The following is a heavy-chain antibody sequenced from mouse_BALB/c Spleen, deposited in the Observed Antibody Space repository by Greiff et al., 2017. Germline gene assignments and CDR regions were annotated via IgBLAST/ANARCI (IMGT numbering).Heavy chain of an antibody. CDR2: ISSGGST. V-gene: IGHV5-6-5*01. Sequence: DVKLVESGGGLVKPGGSLKLSCAASGFTFSSYAMSWVRQTPEKRLEWVASISSGGSTYYPDSVKGRFTISRDNARNILYLQMSSLRSEDTAMYYCARGPSLLRPPWGFDYWGQGTTLTVSS. D-gene: IGHD1-2*01. J-gene: IGHJ2*01. CDR1: GFTFSSYA. CDR3: ARGPSLLRPPWGFDY.